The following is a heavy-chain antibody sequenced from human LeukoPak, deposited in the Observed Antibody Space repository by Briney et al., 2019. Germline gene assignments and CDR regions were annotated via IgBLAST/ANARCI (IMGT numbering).Heavy chain of an antibody. D-gene: IGHD3-9*01. CDR1: GGSVSSYY. CDR2: IYYSGST. Sequence: SETLSLTCTVSGGSVSSYYWSWIRQPPRKGLEWIGYIYYSGSTKYNPSLKSRVTISVDTSKKQFSLKLSSVTAADTAVYYCARSKDILTGYCFDYWGQGTLVTVSS. J-gene: IGHJ4*02. V-gene: IGHV4-59*02. CDR3: ARSKDILTGYCFDY.